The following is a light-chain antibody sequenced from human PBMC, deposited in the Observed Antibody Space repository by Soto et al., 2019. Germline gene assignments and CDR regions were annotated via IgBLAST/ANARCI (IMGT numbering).Light chain of an antibody. Sequence: QAVVTQEPSLTVSPGGTVTLTCGSSTGAVTSGHYPYWFQQKPGQAPKTLIYDTSDKHSWTPARFSGSLLGGKAALTLSGAQPEDESDYYCSLTYGNTRVFGGGTKLTVL. CDR2: DTS. CDR1: TGAVTSGHY. CDR3: SLTYGNTRV. V-gene: IGLV7-46*01. J-gene: IGLJ3*02.